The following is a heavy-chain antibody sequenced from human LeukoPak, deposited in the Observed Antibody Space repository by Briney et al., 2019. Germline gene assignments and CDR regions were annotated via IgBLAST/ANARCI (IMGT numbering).Heavy chain of an antibody. J-gene: IGHJ5*02. D-gene: IGHD3-3*01. CDR3: ARVYSTYTIFGVVKKNWFDP. CDR2: MNPNSGNT. V-gene: IGHV1-8*01. Sequence: ASVKVSCKASGYTFTSYDINWVRQATGQGLEWMGWMNPNSGNTGYAQKFQGRVTMTRNTSISTAYMELSSLRSEDTAVYYCARVYSTYTIFGVVKKNWFDPWGQGTLVTVSS. CDR1: GYTFTSYD.